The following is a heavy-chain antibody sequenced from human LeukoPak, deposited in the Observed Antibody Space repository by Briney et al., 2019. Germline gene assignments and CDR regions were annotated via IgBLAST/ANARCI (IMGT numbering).Heavy chain of an antibody. Sequence: SETLSLTCTVSGGSISSYYWSWIRQPPGKGLEWIGYIYYSGSTNYNPSLKSRVTISVDTSKNQFSLKLSSVTAADTAVYYCARDASGYSSSWYSGYYYYGTDVWGQGTTVTVSS. D-gene: IGHD6-13*01. CDR2: IYYSGST. CDR3: ARDASGYSSSWYSGYYYYGTDV. V-gene: IGHV4-59*01. J-gene: IGHJ6*02. CDR1: GGSISSYY.